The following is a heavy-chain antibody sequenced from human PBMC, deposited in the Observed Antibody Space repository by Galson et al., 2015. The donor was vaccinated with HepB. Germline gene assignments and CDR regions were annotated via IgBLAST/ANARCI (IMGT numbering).Heavy chain of an antibody. CDR1: GFPFNNAW. Sequence: SLRLSCAASGFPFNNAWMSWVRQAPGKGLEWIARIKSKTDGGTTDYAAPVRGRFTISRDDSKNTLYLQMNSRKTEDTAVYYCTTDVHWVRGTLVTVSS. CDR3: TTDVH. CDR2: IKSKTDGGTT. V-gene: IGHV3-15*01. J-gene: IGHJ4*02.